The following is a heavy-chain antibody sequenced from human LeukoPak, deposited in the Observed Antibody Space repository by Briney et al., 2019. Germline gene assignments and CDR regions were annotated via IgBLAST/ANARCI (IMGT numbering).Heavy chain of an antibody. CDR3: ARDSVRWLVPFFFDY. V-gene: IGHV1-18*01. D-gene: IGHD6-19*01. J-gene: IGHJ4*02. Sequence: ASVKVSCKASGYTFTSYGISWVRQAPGQGLEWMGWISAYNGNTNYAQKLQGRGTMTTDTSTSTAYMELRSLRSDDTAVYYCARDSVRWLVPFFFDYWGQGTLVTVSS. CDR2: ISAYNGNT. CDR1: GYTFTSYG.